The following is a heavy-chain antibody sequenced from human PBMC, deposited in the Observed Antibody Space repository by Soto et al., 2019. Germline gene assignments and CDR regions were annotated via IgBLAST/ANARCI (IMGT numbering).Heavy chain of an antibody. V-gene: IGHV1-69*13. J-gene: IGHJ6*02. CDR1: GGTFTNYA. Sequence: VQLVQSGAEVKKPGSSVKVSCKASGGTFTNYAFSWVRQAPGQGLEWLGGIIPIFGTADYAQKFQGRVTSTADEPTSTVHMELSSLRSDDTAVYYCGSRLKEGVIGGNYNYGMDFWGQGTTVTVSS. CDR2: IIPIFGTA. CDR3: GSRLKEGVIGGNYNYGMDF. D-gene: IGHD2-8*01.